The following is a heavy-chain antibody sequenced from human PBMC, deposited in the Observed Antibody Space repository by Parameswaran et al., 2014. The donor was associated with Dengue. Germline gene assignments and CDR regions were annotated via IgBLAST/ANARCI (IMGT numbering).Heavy chain of an antibody. Sequence: RWIRQPPGKGLEWIGYIYYSGSTYYNPSLKSRVTISVDTSKNQFSLKLSSVTAADTAVYYCARGRDSSCPFYWGQGTLVTVSS. J-gene: IGHJ4*02. CDR2: IYYSGST. D-gene: IGHD6-13*01. CDR3: ARGRDSSCPFY. V-gene: IGHV4-31*02.